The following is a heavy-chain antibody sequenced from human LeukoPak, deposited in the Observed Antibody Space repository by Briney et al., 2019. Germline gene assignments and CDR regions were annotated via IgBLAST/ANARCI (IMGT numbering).Heavy chain of an antibody. J-gene: IGHJ4*02. V-gene: IGHV1-2*02. Sequence: GASVRVSCKASGYTFTGYYMHWVRQAPGQGLEWMGWINPNSGGTNCAQKFQGRVTMTRDTSISTAYMELSRLRSDDTAVYYCARSLAAAGPDFDYWGQGTLVTVSS. CDR1: GYTFTGYY. CDR2: INPNSGGT. CDR3: ARSLAAAGPDFDY. D-gene: IGHD6-13*01.